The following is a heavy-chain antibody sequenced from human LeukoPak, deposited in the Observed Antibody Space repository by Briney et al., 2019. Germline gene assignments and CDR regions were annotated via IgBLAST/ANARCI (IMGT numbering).Heavy chain of an antibody. CDR1: GGTFSSYA. V-gene: IGHV1-69*04. J-gene: IGHJ6*02. CDR3: ARDGTMVRGVRYYYYYYGMDV. Sequence: SVKVSCKASGGTFSSYAISWVRQAPGQGLEWMGRIIPILGIANYAQKLQGRVTMTTDTSTSTAYMELRSLRSDDTAVYYCARDGTMVRGVRYYYYYYGMDVWGQGTTVTVSS. D-gene: IGHD3-10*01. CDR2: IIPILGIA.